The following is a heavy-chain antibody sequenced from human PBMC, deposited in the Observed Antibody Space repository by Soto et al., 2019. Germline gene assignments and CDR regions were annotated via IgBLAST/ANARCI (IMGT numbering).Heavy chain of an antibody. CDR3: AGKLDPGRSVDY. D-gene: IGHD1-1*01. Sequence: SVKVSCKASGGTFSSYAISWVRQAPGQGLEWMGGIIPIFGTANYAQKFQGRVTITADESTSTAYMELSSLRSEDTAVYYCAGKLDPGRSVDYWGEGTLVTVPS. J-gene: IGHJ4*02. CDR2: IIPIFGTA. V-gene: IGHV1-69*13. CDR1: GGTFSSYA.